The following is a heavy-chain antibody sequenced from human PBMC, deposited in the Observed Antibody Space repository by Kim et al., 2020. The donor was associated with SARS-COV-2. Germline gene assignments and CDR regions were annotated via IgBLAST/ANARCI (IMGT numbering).Heavy chain of an antibody. Sequence: SETLSLTCTVSGGSISSSSYYWGWIRQPPGKGLEWIGSIYYSGSTYYNPSLKSRVTISVDTSKNQFSLKLSSVTAADTAVYYCARFAAINREVNWGQGTLVTVSS. D-gene: IGHD4-4*01. V-gene: IGHV4-39*01. CDR1: GGSISSSSYY. CDR3: ARFAAINREVN. J-gene: IGHJ4*02. CDR2: IYYSGST.